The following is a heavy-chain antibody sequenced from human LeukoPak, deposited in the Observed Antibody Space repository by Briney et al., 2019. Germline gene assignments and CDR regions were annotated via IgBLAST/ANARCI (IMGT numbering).Heavy chain of an antibody. V-gene: IGHV4-30-2*01. J-gene: IGHJ6*03. D-gene: IGHD3-3*01. CDR1: GGSISSGGYY. Sequence: PSETLSLTCTVSGGSISSGGYYWSWIRQPPGKGLEWIGYIYHSGSTYYNPSLKSRVTISVDRSKNQFSLKLSSVTAADTAVYYCAREGYDFWSGPKTPPYYYYMDVWGKGTTVTVSS. CDR2: IYHSGST. CDR3: AREGYDFWSGPKTPPYYYYMDV.